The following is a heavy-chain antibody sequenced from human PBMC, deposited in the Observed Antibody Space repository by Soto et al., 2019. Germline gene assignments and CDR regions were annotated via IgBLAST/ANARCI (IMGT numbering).Heavy chain of an antibody. Sequence: LSLTCTVSGGSISSGDYYWSWIRQPPGKGLEWIGYIYYSGSTYYNPSLKSRVTISVDTSKNQFSLKLSSVTAADTAVYYCAIGLSSIAAAGTGYWGQGTLVTVSS. CDR1: GGSISSGDYY. V-gene: IGHV4-30-4*01. CDR2: IYYSGST. CDR3: AIGLSSIAAAGTGY. J-gene: IGHJ4*02. D-gene: IGHD6-13*01.